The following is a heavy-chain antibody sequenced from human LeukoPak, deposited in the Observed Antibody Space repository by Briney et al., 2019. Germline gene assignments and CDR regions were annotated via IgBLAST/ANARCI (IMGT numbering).Heavy chain of an antibody. V-gene: IGHV1-2*02. CDR3: AREMGNWNDYNFDY. CDR1: GYTFTGYY. CDR2: INPNSGGT. D-gene: IGHD1-1*01. Sequence: ASVKVSCKASGYTFTGYYMHWVRQAPGQGLEWMGWINPNSGGTNYAQKFQGRVTMTRDTSITTAYMELSRLRFGDTAVYYCAREMGNWNDYNFDYWGQGTLVTVSS. J-gene: IGHJ4*02.